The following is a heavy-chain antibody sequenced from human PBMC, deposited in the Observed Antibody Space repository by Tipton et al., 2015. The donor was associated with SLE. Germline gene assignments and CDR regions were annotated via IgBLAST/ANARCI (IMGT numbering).Heavy chain of an antibody. CDR1: GFTFSSYA. V-gene: IGHV3-23*01. CDR3: AKRDGSYYVAPLYFDY. CDR2: SSGSGGST. J-gene: IGHJ4*02. D-gene: IGHD1-26*01. Sequence: SLRLSCAASGFTFSSYAMSWVRQAPGKGLEWGSASSGSGGSTYYADSVKGRFTISRDNSKNTLYLQMNSLRAEDTAVYYCAKRDGSYYVAPLYFDYWGQGTLVTVSS.